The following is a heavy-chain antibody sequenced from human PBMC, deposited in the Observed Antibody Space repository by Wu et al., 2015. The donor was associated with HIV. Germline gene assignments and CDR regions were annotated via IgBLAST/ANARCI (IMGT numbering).Heavy chain of an antibody. D-gene: IGHD2-2*02. Sequence: QVQLVQSGAEVKKPGASVKVSCKASGYTFSAYDINWVRQAPGQGPQWMGWINPNSGNSGSAQEFQGRLTMTTIPSRNTAYMELYSLTSEDAGIYFCARSVALWKDHYTRGGFDVWGQGTTVSVSS. V-gene: IGHV1-8*01. CDR1: GYTFSAYD. CDR3: ARSVALWKDHYTRGGFDV. CDR2: INPNSGNS. J-gene: IGHJ6*02.